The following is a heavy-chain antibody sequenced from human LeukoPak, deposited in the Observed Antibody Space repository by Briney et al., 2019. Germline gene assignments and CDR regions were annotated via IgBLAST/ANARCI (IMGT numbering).Heavy chain of an antibody. Sequence: GGSLRLSCAASGFTFSNAWMSWVRQAPGKGLEWVGRIKSKTDGGTTDYAAPVKGRFTISRDDSKNTLYLQMNSLKTEDTAVYCCTTDPRIAAAGLDPWGQGTLVTVSS. V-gene: IGHV3-15*01. CDR3: TTDPRIAAAGLDP. CDR2: IKSKTDGGTT. J-gene: IGHJ5*02. D-gene: IGHD6-13*01. CDR1: GFTFSNAW.